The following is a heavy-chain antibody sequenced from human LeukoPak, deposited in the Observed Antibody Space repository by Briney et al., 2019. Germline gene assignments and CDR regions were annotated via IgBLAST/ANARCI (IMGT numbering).Heavy chain of an antibody. CDR1: GFTFSDYY. CDR2: ISSSGSAI. V-gene: IGHV3-11*01. Sequence: GGSLRLSCAASGFTFSDYYMSWIRQAPGKGLEWVSYISSSGSAIYYADSVKGRFTISRDNVKNSLYLQMNSLRAEDTAVYYCARDGVEMATMAEGNWFDPWGQGTLVTVSS. J-gene: IGHJ5*02. CDR3: ARDGVEMATMAEGNWFDP. D-gene: IGHD5-24*01.